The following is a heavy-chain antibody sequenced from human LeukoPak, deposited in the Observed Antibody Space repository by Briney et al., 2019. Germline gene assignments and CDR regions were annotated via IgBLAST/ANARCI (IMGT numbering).Heavy chain of an antibody. CDR2: ISTSTSTI. J-gene: IGHJ4*02. Sequence: GESLRLSCAASGFIFSAYAMNWVRQAPGKGLEWVSYISTSTSTIYYADSVKGRFTISRDNAKNSLYLQMNSLRVEDTAVYYCARGSGTYDFWGQGTLVTASS. CDR1: GFIFSAYA. CDR3: ARGSGTYDF. D-gene: IGHD1-26*01. V-gene: IGHV3-48*01.